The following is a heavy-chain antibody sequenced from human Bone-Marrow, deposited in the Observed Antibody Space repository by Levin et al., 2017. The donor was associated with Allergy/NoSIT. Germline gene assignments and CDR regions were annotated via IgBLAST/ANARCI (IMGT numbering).Heavy chain of an antibody. D-gene: IGHD3-10*01. CDR1: GFSISSKD. Sequence: QPGGSLRLSCAASGFSISSKDMSWVRQAPGKGLEWVSFIYRGGSTYYSDPVKGRTTVSRDNSKNTLQLQINSLRLEDTSVYYCATYNRGDDFDYGMDVWGQGTTVTVSS. V-gene: IGHV3-53*01. CDR2: IYRGGST. J-gene: IGHJ6*02. CDR3: ATYNRGDDFDYGMDV.